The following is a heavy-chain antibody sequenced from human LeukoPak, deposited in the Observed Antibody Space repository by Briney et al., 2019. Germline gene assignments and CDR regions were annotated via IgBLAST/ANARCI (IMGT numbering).Heavy chain of an antibody. CDR2: INPNSGGT. CDR1: GYTFTGYY. J-gene: IGHJ4*02. Sequence: GASVKVSCKASGYTFTGYYMHWVRQAPGQGLEWMGWINPNSGGTNYAQKFQGRVTMTRDTSISTAYMELSRLRSDDTAVYYCARVPIGKWILGIDYWGQGTLVTVSS. V-gene: IGHV1-2*02. D-gene: IGHD2-2*03. CDR3: ARVPIGKWILGIDY.